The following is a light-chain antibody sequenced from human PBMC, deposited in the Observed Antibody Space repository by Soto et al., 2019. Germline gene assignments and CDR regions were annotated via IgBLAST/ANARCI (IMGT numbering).Light chain of an antibody. V-gene: IGLV4-69*01. CDR3: QTWGSGIVV. CDR2: LNSDGSH. CDR1: SGHSNYA. Sequence: QPVLTQSPSASASLGASVKLTCTLSSGHSNYAIAWHQQQSEKGPRYLMKLNSDGSHSKGDGIPDRFSGSSSGAERYLTISSLQSEDEADYSCQTWGSGIVVFGGGPKVTVL. J-gene: IGLJ2*01.